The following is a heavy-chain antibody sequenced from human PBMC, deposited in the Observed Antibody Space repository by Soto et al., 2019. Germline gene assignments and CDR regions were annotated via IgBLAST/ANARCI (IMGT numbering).Heavy chain of an antibody. CDR3: AGNIVATISSFDY. J-gene: IGHJ4*02. CDR1: GESFSGYY. Sequence: SETLSLTCAVYGESFSGYYWSWIRQPPGKGLEWIGEINHSGITNYNPSLKSRVTMSVDTSKNHFSLKLSSVTAADTAVYYCAGNIVATISSFDYWGQGTLVTVSS. CDR2: INHSGIT. V-gene: IGHV4-34*01. D-gene: IGHD5-12*01.